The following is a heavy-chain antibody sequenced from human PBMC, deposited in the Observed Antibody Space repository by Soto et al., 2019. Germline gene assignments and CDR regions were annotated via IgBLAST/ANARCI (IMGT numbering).Heavy chain of an antibody. Sequence: PVGSLRLSCAASGFTFSNAWMSWVRQAPGKGLEWVGRIKSKTDGGTTDYAAPVKGRFTISRDDSKNTLYLQMNSLKTEDTAVYYCTTDSSGYYGPRFDYWGQGTLVTVSS. J-gene: IGHJ4*02. CDR2: IKSKTDGGTT. D-gene: IGHD3-22*01. CDR1: GFTFSNAW. CDR3: TTDSSGYYGPRFDY. V-gene: IGHV3-15*01.